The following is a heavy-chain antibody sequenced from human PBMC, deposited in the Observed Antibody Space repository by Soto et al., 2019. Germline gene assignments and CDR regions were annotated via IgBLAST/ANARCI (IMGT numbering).Heavy chain of an antibody. V-gene: IGHV3-23*01. D-gene: IGHD3-3*01. CDR1: GFTFSSYA. CDR3: AKVRFLEWLPDY. Sequence: LRLSFAASGFTFSSYAMSWVRQAPGKGLEWVSAISGSGGSTYYADSVKGRFTISRDNSKNTLYLQMNSLRAEDTAVYYCAKVRFLEWLPDYWGQGTLVTVSS. J-gene: IGHJ4*02. CDR2: ISGSGGST.